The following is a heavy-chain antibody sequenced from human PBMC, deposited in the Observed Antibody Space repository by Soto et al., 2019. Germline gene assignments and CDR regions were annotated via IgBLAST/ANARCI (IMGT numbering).Heavy chain of an antibody. Sequence: QVQLVQSGAEVKKPGSSVKVSCKASGDTFTIFAISWVRQAPGQGLEWMGGIIPTIGTTNYAQRFQGRITITGDESTDTAYMELSSLKSEDTAVYYCARELGSGYDPGDYWGQGTLVTVSS. CDR3: ARELGSGYDPGDY. CDR1: GDTFTIFA. V-gene: IGHV1-69*12. D-gene: IGHD5-12*01. J-gene: IGHJ4*02. CDR2: IIPTIGTT.